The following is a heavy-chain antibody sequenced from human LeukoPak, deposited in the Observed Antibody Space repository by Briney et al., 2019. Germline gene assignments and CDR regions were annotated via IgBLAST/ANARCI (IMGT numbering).Heavy chain of an antibody. CDR3: ARVSLERQLWLPFDY. D-gene: IGHD5-18*01. Sequence: GRSLRLSCVGSGFTFSNYGIHWVRQAPGKGLEWVTAISYDGSLKYYADSVRGRFTISRDNSKNTLYLQMNSLRTDATAVYYCARVSLERQLWLPFDYWGQGTLVTVSS. V-gene: IGHV3-30*03. J-gene: IGHJ4*02. CDR1: GFTFSNYG. CDR2: ISYDGSLK.